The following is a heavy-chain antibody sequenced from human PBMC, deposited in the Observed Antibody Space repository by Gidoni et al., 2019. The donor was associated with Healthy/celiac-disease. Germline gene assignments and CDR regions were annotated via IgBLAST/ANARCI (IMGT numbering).Heavy chain of an antibody. CDR3: TTDTIFGVVIRDY. J-gene: IGHJ4*02. CDR1: GFTFSNAW. CDR2: IKSKTDGGTT. V-gene: IGHV3-15*01. Sequence: EVQLVESGGGLVKPGGSLRLPCAASGFTFSNAWMSWVRPAPGKGLEWVGRIKSKTDGGTTDYAAPVKGRFTISRDDSKNTLYLQMNSLKTEDTAVYYCTTDTIFGVVIRDYWGQGTLVTVSS. D-gene: IGHD3-3*01.